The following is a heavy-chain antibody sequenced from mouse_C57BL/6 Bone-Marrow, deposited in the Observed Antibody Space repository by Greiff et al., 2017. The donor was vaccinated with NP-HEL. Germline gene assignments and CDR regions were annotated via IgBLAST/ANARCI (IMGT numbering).Heavy chain of an antibody. CDR2: IDPSDSYT. CDR3: ERKAYYGRSYEFAY. D-gene: IGHD1-1*01. Sequence: QVQLQQPGAELVKPGASVKLSCKASGYTFTTYWMQWVKQRPGQGLEWIGEIDPSDSYTNYNQKFKGKAPLTVDTSSSTAYMQLSSLTSEDSAVYYCERKAYYGRSYEFAYWGQGTLVTVSA. CDR1: GYTFTTYW. V-gene: IGHV1-50*01. J-gene: IGHJ3*01.